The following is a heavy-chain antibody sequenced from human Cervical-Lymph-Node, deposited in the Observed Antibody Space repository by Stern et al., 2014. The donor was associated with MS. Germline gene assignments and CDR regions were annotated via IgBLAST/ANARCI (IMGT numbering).Heavy chain of an antibody. V-gene: IGHV2-70*04. CDR3: ARMMGSGYRHYFDY. J-gene: IGHJ4*02. Sequence: SGPALVKPTQTLTLTCTFSGFSLVTSGVRVSWIRQPPGKALEWLARIDWNDKTFYNPSLMTRLTISKDPSKNQVVLTMTNVDPVDTATYYCARMMGSGYRHYFDYWGQGTPVTVS. CDR2: IDWNDKT. CDR1: GFSLVTSGVR. D-gene: IGHD3-3*01.